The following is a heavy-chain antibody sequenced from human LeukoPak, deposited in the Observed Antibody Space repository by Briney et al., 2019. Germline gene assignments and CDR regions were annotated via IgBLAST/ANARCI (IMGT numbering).Heavy chain of an antibody. CDR2: ISHSGDV. V-gene: IGHV4-39*02. D-gene: IGHD2-8*02. CDR1: GDSISSNAYY. J-gene: IGHJ4*02. CDR3: ARLPTDLLAFDY. Sequence: PSETLSLTCTVSGDSISSNAYYWGWIRQPPGKGLECIGSISHSGDVYYVPSLRGRVTISLDTSKNHFSLKLNSVTATDTAVYYCARLPTDLLAFDYWGQGILVTVSS.